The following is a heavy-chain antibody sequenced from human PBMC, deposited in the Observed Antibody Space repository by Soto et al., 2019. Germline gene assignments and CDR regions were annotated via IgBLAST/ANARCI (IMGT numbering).Heavy chain of an antibody. D-gene: IGHD1-26*01. CDR2: ISGSGRST. CDR3: AKDPLEEGATFDY. J-gene: IGHJ4*02. V-gene: IGHV3-23*01. Sequence: VGSLRLSCAASGFTFSNYAMSWVRQAPGKGLEWVSTISGSGRSTYYADSVKGRFTISRDNSKNTLYLQMNSLRAEDTAVYYCAKDPLEEGATFDYWGQGTLVTVSS. CDR1: GFTFSNYA.